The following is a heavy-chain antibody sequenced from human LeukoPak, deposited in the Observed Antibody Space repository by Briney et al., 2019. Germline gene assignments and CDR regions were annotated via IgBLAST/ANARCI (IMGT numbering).Heavy chain of an antibody. CDR2: IRYDGSKK. J-gene: IGHJ4*02. CDR1: GFTFSSHG. CDR3: AREDSSGWYTAY. Sequence: GGSLRLSCAASGFTFSSHGMHWVRQAPGKGLEWVATIRYDGSKKWYAESVRGPFTISRDDSKNTLFLQMNNLRVEDTAVYYCAREDSSGWYTAYWGQGTLVTVSS. V-gene: IGHV3-33*01. D-gene: IGHD6-19*01.